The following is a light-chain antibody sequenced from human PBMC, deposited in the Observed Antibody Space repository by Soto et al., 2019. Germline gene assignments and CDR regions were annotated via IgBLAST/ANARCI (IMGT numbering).Light chain of an antibody. CDR3: QQHGSSPIT. J-gene: IGKJ5*01. CDR2: GAS. Sequence: EIVLTQSPVTLSLSPGERATLSCRASQTVTRNYLAWHQQKPGQTPRLLVYGASSRATGIPDRFSGSGSGTDFTLTISRLEPEDFAVYYCQQHGSSPITFGQGTRLE. V-gene: IGKV3-20*01. CDR1: QTVTRNY.